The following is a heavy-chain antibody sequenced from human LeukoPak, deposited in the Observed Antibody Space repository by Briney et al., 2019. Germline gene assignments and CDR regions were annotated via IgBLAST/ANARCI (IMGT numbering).Heavy chain of an antibody. CDR1: GYSFTSYW. V-gene: IGHV5-51*01. CDR3: ARHKQYYYDSSGYYPDY. Sequence: GESLQISCKGSGYSFTSYWIGWVRQMPGKGLEWMGIIYPGDSDTRYSPSFQGQVTISADKSISTAYLQWSSLKASDTAMYYCARHKQYYYDSSGYYPDYWGQGTLVTVSS. J-gene: IGHJ4*02. CDR2: IYPGDSDT. D-gene: IGHD3-22*01.